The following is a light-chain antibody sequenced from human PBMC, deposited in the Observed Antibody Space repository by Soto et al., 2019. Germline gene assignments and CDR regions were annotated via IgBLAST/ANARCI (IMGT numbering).Light chain of an antibody. J-gene: IGLJ3*02. CDR2: NGR. Sequence: SYELTQPPSVSVAPGQTASITCGGDNIGTKGVHWYQQKPGQAPELVVYNGRDRPSGIPERFSGSNSGNTATLTITRVEAGDEADFYCQVRESPSDHSVVFGGGTTLTVL. CDR3: QVRESPSDHSVV. CDR1: NIGTKG. V-gene: IGLV3-21*02.